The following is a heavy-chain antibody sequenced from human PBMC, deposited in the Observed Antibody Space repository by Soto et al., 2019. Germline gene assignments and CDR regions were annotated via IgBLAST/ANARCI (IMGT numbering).Heavy chain of an antibody. Sequence: QVQLVESGGGVVQPGRSLRLSCAASGFTFSSYAMHWVRQAPGKGLEWVAVISDDGSNKYYADSVKGRFTISRDNSKNTLYLQMNSLRAEDTAVYYCARGRLSTAEWLVRRLATAFDIWGQGTMVTVSS. D-gene: IGHD6-19*01. V-gene: IGHV3-30-3*01. J-gene: IGHJ3*02. CDR3: ARGRLSTAEWLVRRLATAFDI. CDR2: ISDDGSNK. CDR1: GFTFSSYA.